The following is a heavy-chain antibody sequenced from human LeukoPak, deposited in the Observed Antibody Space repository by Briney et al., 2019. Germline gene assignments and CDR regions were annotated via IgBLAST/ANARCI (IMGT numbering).Heavy chain of an antibody. J-gene: IGHJ6*03. CDR3: ARGYGDYAYYYYMDV. Sequence: GGSLRLSCAASGCTVSSNYMSWVRQAPGKGLEWVSVIYSGGSTYYADSVKGRFTISRDNSKNTLYLQMNSLRAEDTAVYYRARGYGDYAYYYYMDVWGKGTTVTVSS. CDR2: IYSGGST. CDR1: GCTVSSNY. V-gene: IGHV3-66*01. D-gene: IGHD4-17*01.